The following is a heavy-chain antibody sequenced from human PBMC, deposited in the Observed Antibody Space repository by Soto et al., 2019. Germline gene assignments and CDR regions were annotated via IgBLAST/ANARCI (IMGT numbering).Heavy chain of an antibody. J-gene: IGHJ4*02. CDR3: ARIKPGGYDYFEY. CDR1: GSTFSSSA. V-gene: IGHV3-23*01. Sequence: VGSLRLSCAASGSTFSSSAMTWVRQAPGKGLEWVSAISGSGSVTYYTSSVRGRFTISRDNSRNTLYLQMNNLRAEDTAMYYCARIKPGGYDYFEYWGLGTLVTVSS. CDR2: ISGSGSVT. D-gene: IGHD2-8*02.